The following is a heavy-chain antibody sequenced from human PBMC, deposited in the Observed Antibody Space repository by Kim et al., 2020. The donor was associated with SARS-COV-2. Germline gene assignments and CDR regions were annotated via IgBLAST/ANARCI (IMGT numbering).Heavy chain of an antibody. CDR1: GFTFSSYA. J-gene: IGHJ6*02. V-gene: IGHV3-33*06. D-gene: IGHD6-13*01. CDR2: IWYDGSNK. Sequence: GGSLRLSCAASGFTFSSYAMHWVRQAPGKGLEWVAVIWYDGSNKYYADSVKGRFTISRDNSKNTLYLQMNSLRAEDTAVYYCAKDRGSSKKMVYYYYYYGMDVWGQGTTVTVSS. CDR3: AKDRGSSKKMVYYYYYYGMDV.